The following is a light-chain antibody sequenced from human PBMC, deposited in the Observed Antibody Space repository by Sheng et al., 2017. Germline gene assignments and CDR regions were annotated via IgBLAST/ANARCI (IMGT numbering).Light chain of an antibody. CDR1: SSDVGSYNL. CDR3: SSYTSSSTLVV. V-gene: IGLV2-14*02. J-gene: IGLJ2*01. Sequence: QSALTQPASVSGSPGQSITISCTGTSSDVGSYNLVSWYQQYSGKAPKLMIYEGSKRPSGVSNRFSGSKSDNTASLTISGLQAEDEADYYCSSYTSSSTLVVFGGGTKLTVL. CDR2: EGS.